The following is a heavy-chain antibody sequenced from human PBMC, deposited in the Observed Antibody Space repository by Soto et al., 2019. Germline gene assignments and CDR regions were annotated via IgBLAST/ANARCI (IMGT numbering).Heavy chain of an antibody. V-gene: IGHV4-31*03. CDR1: GGSITSGAYY. CDR3: ARDLRGGTLFDY. CDR2: IYYSGRT. J-gene: IGHJ4*02. Sequence: QVQLQESGPGLVKPSQTLSLTCSVSGGSITSGAYYWSWIRQHPGTGLEWIWFIYYSGRTYYNPSLKSRVTISLDTSENQFSLKLNSVTAADTAVYYCARDLRGGTLFDYWGQGALVTVSS. D-gene: IGHD3-10*01.